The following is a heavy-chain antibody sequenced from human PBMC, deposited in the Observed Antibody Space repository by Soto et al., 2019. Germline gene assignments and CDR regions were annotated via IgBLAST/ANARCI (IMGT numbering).Heavy chain of an antibody. CDR1: AFSFTSDE. CDR3: VRDRYSSGWFGDF. CDR2: ISTSGNTI. Sequence: TWGSLRLSCAVSAFSFTSDEMNLFRHSPGKGLEWVAYISTSGNTIYYADSVKGRFTISRDNAKNSLYLQMNSLRVEDTAVYYCVRDRYSSGWFGDFWGQGTPVTVSS. J-gene: IGHJ4*02. V-gene: IGHV3-48*03. D-gene: IGHD6-19*01.